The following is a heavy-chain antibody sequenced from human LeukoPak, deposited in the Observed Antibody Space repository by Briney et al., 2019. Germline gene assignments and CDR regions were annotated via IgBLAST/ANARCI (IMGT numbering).Heavy chain of an antibody. CDR2: INHSGST. CDR1: GGSFSGYY. Sequence: SETLSLTCAVSGGSFSGYYWSWIRQPPGKGLEWIGEINHSGSTNYNPSLKSRVTISVDTSKNQFSLKLSSVTAADTAVYYCARVSMFSWQLVYYFDYWGQGTLVTVSS. V-gene: IGHV4-34*01. J-gene: IGHJ4*02. CDR3: ARVSMFSWQLVYYFDY. D-gene: IGHD6-13*01.